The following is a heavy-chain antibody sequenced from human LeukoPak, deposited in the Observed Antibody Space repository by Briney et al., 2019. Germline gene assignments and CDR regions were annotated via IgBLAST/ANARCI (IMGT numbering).Heavy chain of an antibody. Sequence: PSETLSLTCTVSGGSISSSSYYWGWIRQPPGKGLEWIGSIYYSGSTYYNPSLKSRVTISVDTSKNQFSLKLSSVIAADTAVYYCASNAAVVRTFDYWGQGALVTVSS. V-gene: IGHV4-39*01. J-gene: IGHJ4*02. CDR2: IYYSGST. D-gene: IGHD3-22*01. CDR1: GGSISSSSYY. CDR3: ASNAAVVRTFDY.